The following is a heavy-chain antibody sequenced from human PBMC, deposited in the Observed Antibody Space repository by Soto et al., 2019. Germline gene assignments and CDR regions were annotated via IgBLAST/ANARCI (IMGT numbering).Heavy chain of an antibody. CDR2: IRNKAYGERT. J-gene: IGHJ4*02. V-gene: IGHV3-49*03. Sequence: SLRLSCTTSGFTFGDYTLGWFRQAPGKGLEWVGFIRNKAYGERTEYAASVRGRFTISRDDSKSIAYLQMDSLKTEVTAVYYCTSGQVPYFWGQGSLVTVSS. D-gene: IGHD3-10*01. CDR1: GFTFGDYT. CDR3: TSGQVPYF.